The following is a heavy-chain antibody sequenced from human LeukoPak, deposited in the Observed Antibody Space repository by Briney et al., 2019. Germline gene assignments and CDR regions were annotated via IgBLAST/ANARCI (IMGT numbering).Heavy chain of an antibody. J-gene: IGHJ3*02. CDR2: ISAYNGNT. Sequence: GASVKVSCKASGYTFSSYGISWVRQAPGQGLEWMGWISAYNGNTNYAQKLQGRVTMTTDTSTSTAYMELRSLRSDNTAVYYCARDGTHYYGSGSYRSPRHEEDAFDIWGQGTMVTVSS. D-gene: IGHD3-10*01. CDR3: ARDGTHYYGSGSYRSPRHEEDAFDI. V-gene: IGHV1-18*01. CDR1: GYTFSSYG.